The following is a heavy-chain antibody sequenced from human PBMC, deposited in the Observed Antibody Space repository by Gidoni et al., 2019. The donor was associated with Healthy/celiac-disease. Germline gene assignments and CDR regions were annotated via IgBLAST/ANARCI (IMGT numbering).Heavy chain of an antibody. J-gene: IGHJ3*02. CDR3: ARGSGVRGVIGAVGDAFDI. D-gene: IGHD3-10*01. V-gene: IGHV2-70*15. Sequence: QVTLRESGPALVKPTQTLTLTCTFSGFSLSTSGMCVSWIRQPPGKALEWLARIDWDDDKYYSTSLKTRLTISKDTSKNQVVLTMTNMDPVDTATYYCARGSGVRGVIGAVGDAFDIWGQGTMVTVSS. CDR1: GFSLSTSGMC. CDR2: IDWDDDK.